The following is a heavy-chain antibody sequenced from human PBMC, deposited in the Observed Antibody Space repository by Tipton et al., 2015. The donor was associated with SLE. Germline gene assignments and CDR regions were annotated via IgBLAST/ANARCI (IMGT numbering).Heavy chain of an antibody. J-gene: IGHJ4*02. D-gene: IGHD5-12*01. V-gene: IGHV4-59*11. Sequence: TLSLTCTVSGVSLRSHYWSWIRQSPGKGLEWIGYIRYSGTTNYNPSLRGRVTISVDTSKNQFSLKLTSVTAADTAIYYCARDPEYGDYDDGYNFDYWGQGMLVTVSS. CDR2: IRYSGTT. CDR3: ARDPEYGDYDDGYNFDY. CDR1: GVSLRSHY.